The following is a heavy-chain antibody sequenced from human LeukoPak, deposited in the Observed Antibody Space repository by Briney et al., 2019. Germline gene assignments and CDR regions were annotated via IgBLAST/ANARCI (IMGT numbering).Heavy chain of an antibody. CDR1: GGSISSSSYY. CDR2: IYYSGST. D-gene: IGHD3-3*01. CDR3: AREPRITIFGVVITIFDY. V-gene: IGHV4-39*07. J-gene: IGHJ4*02. Sequence: SETLSLTCTVSGGSISSSSYYWGWIRQPPGKGLEWIGSIYYSGSTYYNPSLKSRVTISVDTSKSQFSLKLSSVTAADTAVYYCAREPRITIFGVVITIFDYWGQGTLVTVSS.